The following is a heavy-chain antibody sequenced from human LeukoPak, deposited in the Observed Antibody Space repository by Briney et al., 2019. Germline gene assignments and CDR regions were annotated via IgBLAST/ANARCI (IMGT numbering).Heavy chain of an antibody. CDR2: IYSGGST. D-gene: IGHD2-2*01. J-gene: IGHJ6*03. V-gene: IGHV3-53*01. Sequence: PGGSLRLSCAATGLSVSSNFMSWVRQAPGKGLEWVSVIYSGGSTYYADSVKGRFTISRDNSKNTLYLQMNSLRAEDTAVYYCAKDKYQLLSVYYMDVWGKGTTVTVSS. CDR3: AKDKYQLLSVYYMDV. CDR1: GLSVSSNF.